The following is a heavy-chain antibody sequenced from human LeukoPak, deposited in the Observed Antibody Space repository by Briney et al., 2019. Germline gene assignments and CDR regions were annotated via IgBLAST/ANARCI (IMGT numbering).Heavy chain of an antibody. J-gene: IGHJ4*02. CDR3: AKRDSSGWYKDPTAFDH. CDR2: ISGSGVNA. CDR1: GFSFSSYA. D-gene: IGHD6-19*01. Sequence: GGSLRLSCAASGFSFSSYAMAWVRQAPGKGLEWVSGISGSGVNACYADSVKGRFTISRDNSKNTLFLQMNSLRVEDTAVYYCAKRDSSGWYKDPTAFDHWGQGTLVTVSS. V-gene: IGHV3-23*01.